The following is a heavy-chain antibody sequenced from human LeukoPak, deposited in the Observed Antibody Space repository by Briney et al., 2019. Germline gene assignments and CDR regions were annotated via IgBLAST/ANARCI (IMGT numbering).Heavy chain of an antibody. V-gene: IGHV1-69*05. CDR3: ARVGGIMTTVSPFDY. D-gene: IGHD4-17*01. CDR2: IIPIFGTA. Sequence: GASVKVSCKASGYTFTSYDINWVRQAPGQGLEWMGGIIPIFGTANYAQKFQGRVTITTDESTSTAYMELSSLRSEDTAVYYCARVGGIMTTVSPFDYWGQGTLVTVSS. CDR1: GYTFTSYD. J-gene: IGHJ4*02.